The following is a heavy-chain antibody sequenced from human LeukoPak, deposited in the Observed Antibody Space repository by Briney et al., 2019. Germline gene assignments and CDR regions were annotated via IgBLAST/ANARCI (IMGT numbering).Heavy chain of an antibody. CDR1: GFTFSRFA. J-gene: IGHJ4*02. CDR2: ISSDGTDE. V-gene: IGHV3-30-3*01. Sequence: GGSLRLSCAASGFTFSRFALYWVRQAPGKGLEWVAVISSDGTDEYYADSVKGRFIISRDNFKNMVYLQMNSLRTEDAAVYYCARDQGFGELGFGDWGQGTLVTVSS. CDR3: ARDQGFGELGFGD. D-gene: IGHD3-10*01.